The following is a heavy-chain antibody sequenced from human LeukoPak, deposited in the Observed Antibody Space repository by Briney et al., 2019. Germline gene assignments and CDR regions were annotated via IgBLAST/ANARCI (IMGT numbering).Heavy chain of an antibody. Sequence: SETLSLTCTVSGGSISIYYWSWIRQPPGKGLEWIGYIYYSGSTNYNPSLKSRVTISVDTSKNQFSLKLSPVTAADTAVYYCARESRGGWESYFDYWGQGTLVTVSS. V-gene: IGHV4-59*01. CDR2: IYYSGST. CDR3: ARESRGGWESYFDY. CDR1: GGSISIYY. D-gene: IGHD6-19*01. J-gene: IGHJ4*02.